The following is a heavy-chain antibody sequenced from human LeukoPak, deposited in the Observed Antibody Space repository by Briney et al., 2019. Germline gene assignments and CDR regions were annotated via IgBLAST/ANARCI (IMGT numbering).Heavy chain of an antibody. CDR3: ARVVRGVWLFDY. V-gene: IGHV3-30-3*01. CDR1: GFTFSQYA. Sequence: GGSLRLSCAASGFTFSQYAIHWVRQAPGKGLEWVAVISYDGNHKYYADSVKGRSTISSSRDNSKNTLYLQMNSLRTEDTAVYYCARVVRGVWLFDYWGQGTLVTVSS. D-gene: IGHD2-21*01. CDR2: ISYDGNHK. J-gene: IGHJ4*02.